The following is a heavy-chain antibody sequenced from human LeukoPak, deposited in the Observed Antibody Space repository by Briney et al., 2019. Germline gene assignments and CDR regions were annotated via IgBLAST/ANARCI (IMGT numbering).Heavy chain of an antibody. V-gene: IGHV3-21*01. CDR1: GFTFSSYE. D-gene: IGHD5-12*01. J-gene: IGHJ4*02. Sequence: GGSLRLSCAASGFTFSSYEMNWGRQAPGKGLEWVSCISSSSRYIYYADSVKGRFTISRDNAKNSLNLQMNSLRAEDTAVYYCAREGDSGYVELDSWGQGTLVTVSS. CDR2: ISSSSRYI. CDR3: AREGDSGYVELDS.